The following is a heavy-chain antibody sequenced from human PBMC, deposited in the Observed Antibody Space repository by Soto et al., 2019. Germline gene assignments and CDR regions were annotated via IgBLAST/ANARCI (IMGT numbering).Heavy chain of an antibody. D-gene: IGHD3-10*01. CDR3: AREGRHSGGMRESWFDP. CDR1: GDAISSRSHY. J-gene: IGHJ5*02. CDR2: IFYTGAT. Sequence: SETLSLTCAVSGDAISSRSHYWNWIRRVPGKGLEFIGYIFYTGATYYNPSLRGRISMSVDTSKNQFSLTLRSVTAADTAIYYCAREGRHSGGMRESWFDPWGQGTQVTVSS. V-gene: IGHV4-31*11.